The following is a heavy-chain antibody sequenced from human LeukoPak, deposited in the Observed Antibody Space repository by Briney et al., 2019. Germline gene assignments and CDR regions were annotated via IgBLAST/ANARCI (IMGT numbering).Heavy chain of an antibody. D-gene: IGHD1-1*01. CDR3: AKWKGMEIDY. CDR2: ISYDGSNK. J-gene: IGHJ4*02. V-gene: IGHV3-30*18. Sequence: GGSLRLSCAASGXSFSSYGMHWVRQAPGKGLEWVAVISYDGSNKYYADSVKGRFTISRDNSKNTLYLQMNSLRAEDTAVYYCAKWKGMEIDYWGQGTLVTVSS. CDR1: GXSFSSYG.